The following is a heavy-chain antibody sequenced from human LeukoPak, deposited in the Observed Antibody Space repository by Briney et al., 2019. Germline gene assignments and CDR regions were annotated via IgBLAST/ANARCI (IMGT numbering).Heavy chain of an antibody. D-gene: IGHD6-19*01. CDR1: GFTFSSYS. CDR2: ISSSSSTI. Sequence: PGGSLRLSCAASGFTFSSYSMNWVRQAPGKGLEWVSYISSSSSTIYYADSVKGRFTISRDNAKNSLHLQMNSLRAEDTAVYYCARDSSGWSFYYYGMDVWGQGTTVTVSS. CDR3: ARDSSGWSFYYYGMDV. V-gene: IGHV3-48*01. J-gene: IGHJ6*02.